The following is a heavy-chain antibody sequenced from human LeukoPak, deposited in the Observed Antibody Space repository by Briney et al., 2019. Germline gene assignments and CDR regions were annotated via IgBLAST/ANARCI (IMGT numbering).Heavy chain of an antibody. J-gene: IGHJ4*02. V-gene: IGHV3-7*01. D-gene: IGHD2-8*02. CDR1: GFTFGNYW. CDR2: MKGDGSHI. CDR3: ARLFGGVTTYDY. Sequence: GGSLILSCAASGFTFGNYWMSWVRQAPGGGLQWVASMKGDGSHIYYVDSVKGRFIISRDNARNSLYLQMSSLRVEDTAIYYCARLFGGVTTYDYWGQGAQVTVSS.